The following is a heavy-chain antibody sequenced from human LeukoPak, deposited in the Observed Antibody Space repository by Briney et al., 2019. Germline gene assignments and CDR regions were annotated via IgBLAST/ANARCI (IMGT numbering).Heavy chain of an antibody. D-gene: IGHD6-19*01. Sequence: SETLSLTCTVSGGSISSYYWSWIRQPPGKGLEWVGYIYYSGSTNYNPSLKSRVTISVDTSKKQFSLNLSSVTAADTAVYYCARDVGRWQSLVRGGSPDYYYGMDVWGQGTTVTVSS. CDR2: IYYSGST. CDR1: GGSISSYY. J-gene: IGHJ6*02. V-gene: IGHV4-59*01. CDR3: ARDVGRWQSLVRGGSPDYYYGMDV.